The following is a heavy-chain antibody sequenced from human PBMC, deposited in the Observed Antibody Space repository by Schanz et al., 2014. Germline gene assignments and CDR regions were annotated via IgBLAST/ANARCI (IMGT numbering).Heavy chain of an antibody. CDR1: GFTFSIYA. Sequence: DVQLLESGGGLVQPGGSLRLSCSASGFTFSIYAMHWVRQAPGKGLVWVARINSVGSNTDYADSVTGRFTISRDDAKKSMYLQMNNLRAEDTAVYYCVRVSFADPRLYRGMDRDIDYWGQGTLVTVSS. CDR2: INSVGSNT. CDR3: VRVSFADPRLYRGMDRDIDY. D-gene: IGHD5-18*01. V-gene: IGHV3-74*02. J-gene: IGHJ4*02.